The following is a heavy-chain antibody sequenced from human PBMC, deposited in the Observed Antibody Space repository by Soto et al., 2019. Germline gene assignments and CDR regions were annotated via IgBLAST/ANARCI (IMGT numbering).Heavy chain of an antibody. D-gene: IGHD3-16*01. J-gene: IGHJ4*02. CDR1: GFIFPNYG. V-gene: IGHV3-30*18. CDR3: AEAVDSTVWGVRPSDL. CDR2: ISYDGRNK. Sequence: QVQLVESGGGVVQPGRSLRLSCAASGFIFPNYGMHWVRQAPGKGLEWVAFISYDGRNKYYADSVKGRFNNSIDNSKNELYLQMNSLRDEDMAVYFGAEAVDSTVWGVRPSDLWGQCTLVAVCS.